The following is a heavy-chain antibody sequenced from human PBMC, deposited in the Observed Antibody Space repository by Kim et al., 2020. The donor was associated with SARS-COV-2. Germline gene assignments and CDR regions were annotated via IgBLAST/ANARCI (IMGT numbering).Heavy chain of an antibody. V-gene: IGHV4-34*01. CDR2: INHSGST. CDR1: GGSFSGYY. D-gene: IGHD3-9*01. CDR3: ARGNTISHFYYYYCGMDV. Sequence: SETLSLTCAVYGGSFSGYYWSWIRQPPGKGLEWIGEINHSGSTNYNPSLKSRVTISVDTSKNQFSLKLSSVTAADTAVYYCARGNTISHFYYYYCGMDVWGQGPTVTVSS. J-gene: IGHJ6*02.